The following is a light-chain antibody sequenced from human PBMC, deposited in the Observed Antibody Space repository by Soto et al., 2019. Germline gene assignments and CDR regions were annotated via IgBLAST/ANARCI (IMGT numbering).Light chain of an antibody. CDR2: DVS. V-gene: IGLV2-14*01. J-gene: IGLJ2*01. CDR3: SSYTISSTVV. CDR1: SSDVGGYNY. Sequence: QSALTQPASVSGSPGQSITISCTGTSSDVGGYNYVSWYQQHPGKAPKLMIYDVSNRPSGVSNRFSGSKSGNTASLTISGLQAEDEAAYYCSSYTISSTVVFGGGTKLTVL.